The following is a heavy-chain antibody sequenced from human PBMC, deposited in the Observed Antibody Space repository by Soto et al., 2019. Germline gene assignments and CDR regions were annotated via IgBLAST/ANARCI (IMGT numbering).Heavy chain of an antibody. V-gene: IGHV4-31*03. CDR2: IYYSGST. D-gene: IGHD3-10*01. CDR3: ARDLRFRGFYGVDV. Sequence: PSETLSLTCTVSGGSISSGGYYWSWIRQHPGKGLEWIGYIYYSGSTYYNPSLKSRVTISVDTSKNQFSLKLSSVTAADTAVYYCARDLRFRGFYGVDVWGQGTTVTVS. CDR1: GGSISSGGYY. J-gene: IGHJ6*02.